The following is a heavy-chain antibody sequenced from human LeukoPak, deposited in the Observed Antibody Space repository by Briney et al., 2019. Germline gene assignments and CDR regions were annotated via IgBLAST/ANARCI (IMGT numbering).Heavy chain of an antibody. D-gene: IGHD5-24*01. CDR1: GFTYVSYA. V-gene: IGHV3-23*01. CDR2: INGGGDTT. CDR3: AKALDTYGYMRFDY. Sequence: GGSLRLSCATSGFTYVSYAMTWVRQAPGKGLEWVSAINGGGDTTYYADSVKGRFTVSRDRSTNTLFLQMSSLRAEDSGMYYCAKALDTYGYMRFDYWGQGTLVTVSS. J-gene: IGHJ4*02.